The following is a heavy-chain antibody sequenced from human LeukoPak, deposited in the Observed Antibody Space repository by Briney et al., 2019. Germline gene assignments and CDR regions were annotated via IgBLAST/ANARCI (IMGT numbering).Heavy chain of an antibody. J-gene: IGHJ4*02. V-gene: IGHV1-69*05. Sequence: SVKVSCKASGGTFSSYAISWVRQAPGQGLEWMGGIIPIFGTANYAQKFQGRVTITTDESTNTAYMELSSLRSEDTAVYYCARAMSGVGTPDYWGQGTLVTVSS. CDR3: ARAMSGVGTPDY. CDR1: GGTFSSYA. D-gene: IGHD3-10*02. CDR2: IIPIFGTA.